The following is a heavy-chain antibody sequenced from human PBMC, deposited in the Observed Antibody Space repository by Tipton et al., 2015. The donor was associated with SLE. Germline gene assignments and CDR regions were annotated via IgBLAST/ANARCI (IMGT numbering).Heavy chain of an antibody. CDR1: GGSFIGYY. J-gene: IGHJ3*02. V-gene: IGHV4-34*01. CDR3: ARDLLSWDAFDI. D-gene: IGHD2/OR15-2a*01. Sequence: TLSLTCAVYGGSFIGYYWCWIRQPPGKGLEWVGEINHSGSTNYNPSLKSRVTISVDTSKNQFSLKLSSVAAADTAVYYCARDLLSWDAFDIWGQGTMVTVSS. CDR2: INHSGST.